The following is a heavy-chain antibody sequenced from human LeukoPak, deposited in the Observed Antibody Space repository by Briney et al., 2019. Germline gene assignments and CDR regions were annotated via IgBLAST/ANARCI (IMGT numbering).Heavy chain of an antibody. V-gene: IGHV3-33*01. J-gene: IGHJ6*02. CDR2: IWYDGSNK. CDR1: GFTFSSYG. CDR3: ARGLGSYEGGYYGMDV. D-gene: IGHD1-26*01. Sequence: GGSLRLSCAASGFTFSSYGMHWVRQAPGKGLEWVAVIWYDGSNKYYADSVKGRFTISRDNAMNSLYLQMNSLRAEDTALYYCARGLGSYEGGYYGMDVWGQGTTVTVSS.